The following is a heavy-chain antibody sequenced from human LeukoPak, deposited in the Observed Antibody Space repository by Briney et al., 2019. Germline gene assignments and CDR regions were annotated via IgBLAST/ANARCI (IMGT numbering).Heavy chain of an antibody. CDR1: GASISSSSYY. J-gene: IGHJ4*02. CDR2: IYYSGST. D-gene: IGHD3-16*01. CDR3: ARHYKGGSYFDY. Sequence: SETLSLTRTVSGASISSSSYYWGCIRPPPGKGLDWIGSIYYSGSTYYNPSLKGRVTISVDTSKNQFSLKPNSVTAADTAVYYCARHYKGGSYFDYWGQGTLVTVSS. V-gene: IGHV4-39*01.